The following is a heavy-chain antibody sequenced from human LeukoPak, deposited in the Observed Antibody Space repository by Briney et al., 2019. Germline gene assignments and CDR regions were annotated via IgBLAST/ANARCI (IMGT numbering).Heavy chain of an antibody. Sequence: PGGSLRLSCAVSRFTLGSYGTQWVRQAPDKGLEWVAFIRYDGSKTYYADSVKGRFTISKDNSKNTLYLQMNSLRAEDTALYYCAKDSIYSSSSRSPAHRVQGTLVTVSS. D-gene: IGHD6-6*01. CDR1: RFTLGSYG. V-gene: IGHV3-30*02. CDR2: IRYDGSKT. CDR3: AKDSIYSSSSRSPAH. J-gene: IGHJ4*02.